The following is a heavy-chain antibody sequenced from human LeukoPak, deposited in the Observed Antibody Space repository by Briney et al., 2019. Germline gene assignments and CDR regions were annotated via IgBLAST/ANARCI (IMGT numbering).Heavy chain of an antibody. CDR1: GGTFSSYA. D-gene: IGHD3-3*01. CDR2: IILILGIA. CDR3: PRDQYYDFWSGYPSRYFDY. J-gene: IGHJ4*02. Sequence: ASVKVSFKASGGTFSSYAISWVRQAQAPGLEWMGRIILILGIATYEQKLQDRVTITADKTTSTAYMELSRLSSEDTAVYYCPRDQYYDFWSGYPSRYFDYWGQGTLVTVSS. V-gene: IGHV1-69*04.